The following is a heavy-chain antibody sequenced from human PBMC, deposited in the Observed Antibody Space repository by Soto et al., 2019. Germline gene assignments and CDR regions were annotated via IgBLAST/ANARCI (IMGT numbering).Heavy chain of an antibody. V-gene: IGHV3-11*01. CDR3: ARSNFHSGSYYVAY. CDR1: GFTFSDYY. CDR2: ISSSGSNI. D-gene: IGHD1-26*01. Sequence: GGSLRLSCAASGFTFSDYYMSWIRQAPGKGLEWVSYISSSGSNIYYADSVKGRFTISRDNAKNSLYLQMNSLRAEDTAVYYCARSNFHSGSYYVAYWGQGTLVTVSS. J-gene: IGHJ4*02.